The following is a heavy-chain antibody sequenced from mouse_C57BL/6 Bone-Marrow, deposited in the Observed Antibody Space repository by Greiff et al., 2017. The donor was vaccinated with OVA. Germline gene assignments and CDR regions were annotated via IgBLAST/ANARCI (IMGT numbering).Heavy chain of an antibody. J-gene: IGHJ2*01. CDR2: IDPSDSYT. Sequence: VQLQQPGAELVRPGTSVKLSCKASGYTFTSYWMHWVKQRPGQGLEWIGVIDPSDSYTNYNQKFKGKATFTVDTSSSTAYMQLSSLTSEDSAVYYCARDYGSSILDYWGQGTTLTVSS. V-gene: IGHV1-59*01. CDR3: ARDYGSSILDY. CDR1: GYTFTSYW. D-gene: IGHD1-1*01.